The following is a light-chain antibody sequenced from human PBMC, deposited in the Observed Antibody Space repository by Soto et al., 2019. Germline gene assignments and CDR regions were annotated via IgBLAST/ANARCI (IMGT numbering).Light chain of an antibody. CDR1: QSVSSY. Sequence: EVLMTQSPATLSVSPGERATLSCRASQSVSSYLAWYQQKPGQPPRLLIYGASTRATGIPARFSGSGPGTEFTLTISSLQSEDFAVYYCQQYNNWPRTFGQRTKVDIK. V-gene: IGKV3-15*01. CDR3: QQYNNWPRT. CDR2: GAS. J-gene: IGKJ1*01.